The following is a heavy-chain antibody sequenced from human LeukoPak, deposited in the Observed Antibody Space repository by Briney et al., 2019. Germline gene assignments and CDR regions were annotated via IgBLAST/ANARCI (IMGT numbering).Heavy chain of an antibody. CDR2: ISNDGGGT. Sequence: PGGSLRLSCAASGFIFNNYGLVWVRQAPGKGLEWVSAISNDGGGTTYADFVKGRFSVSRDNSKNTLFLQMSSLRAEDTALYYCAKGSSGYFFDLWGQGTLVTVSS. J-gene: IGHJ4*02. CDR1: GFIFNNYG. D-gene: IGHD3-22*01. CDR3: AKGSSGYFFDL. V-gene: IGHV3-23*01.